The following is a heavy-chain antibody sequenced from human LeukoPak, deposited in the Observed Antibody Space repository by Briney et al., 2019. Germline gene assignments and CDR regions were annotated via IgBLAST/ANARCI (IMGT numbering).Heavy chain of an antibody. CDR3: AKSPNYYGSSDFDY. J-gene: IGHJ4*02. V-gene: IGHV3-30*18. CDR2: ISYDGSNK. Sequence: GGSLRLSCAASGFTFSSYGMHWVRQAPGKGLEWVAVISYDGSNKYYADSVKGRFTISRDNSKNTLYLQMNSLRAEDTAVYYCAKSPNYYGSSDFDYWGQGTLVTVSS. CDR1: GFTFSSYG. D-gene: IGHD3-10*01.